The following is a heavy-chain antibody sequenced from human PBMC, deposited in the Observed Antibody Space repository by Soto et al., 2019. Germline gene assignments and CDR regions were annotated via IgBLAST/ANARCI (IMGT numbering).Heavy chain of an antibody. CDR3: ARDRGGGDGLDAFDI. CDR2: IYYSGST. D-gene: IGHD2-21*01. V-gene: IGHV4-61*01. Sequence: SETLSLTCTVSGGSVSSGSYYWSWIRQPPGKGLEWIGYIYYSGSTNYNPSLKSRVTISVDTSKNQFSLKLSSVTAADTAVYYCARDRGGGDGLDAFDIWGQGTMVTVSS. J-gene: IGHJ3*02. CDR1: GGSVSSGSYY.